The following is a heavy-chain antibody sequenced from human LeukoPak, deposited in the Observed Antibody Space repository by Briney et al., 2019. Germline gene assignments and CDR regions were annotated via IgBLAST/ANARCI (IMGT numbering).Heavy chain of an antibody. Sequence: SVKVSCKASGGTYSSYAISWVRQAPGQGLEWMGGIIPIFGTAKYAQEFQGRVTITADESTSTAYMELSSLRSEDTAVYYCATVLLSEEYYDFWSGYSYWGQGTLVTVSS. CDR1: GGTYSSYA. D-gene: IGHD3-3*01. CDR2: IIPIFGTA. V-gene: IGHV1-69*01. CDR3: ATVLLSEEYYDFWSGYSY. J-gene: IGHJ4*02.